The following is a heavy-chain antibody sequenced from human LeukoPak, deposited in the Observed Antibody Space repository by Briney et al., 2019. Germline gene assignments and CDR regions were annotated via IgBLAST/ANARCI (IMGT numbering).Heavy chain of an antibody. CDR2: ISYGGSNK. V-gene: IGHV3-30*04. Sequence: GRSLRLSCAASGFTFSSYAIHWVRQAPGKGLEWVAVISYGGSNKYYADSVKGRFTISRDNSKNTLYLQMNSLRAEDTAVYYCARTRTDFVGYYFDYWGQGTLVTVSS. CDR1: GFTFSSYA. J-gene: IGHJ4*02. D-gene: IGHD3/OR15-3a*01. CDR3: ARTRTDFVGYYFDY.